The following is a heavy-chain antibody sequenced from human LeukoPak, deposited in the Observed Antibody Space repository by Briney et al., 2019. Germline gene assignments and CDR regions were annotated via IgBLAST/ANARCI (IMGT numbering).Heavy chain of an antibody. Sequence: ASVKVSCEASGYTFINNWMHWVRQAPGKGLEWMGTFDPEDGERLYAQKFQGRLTMTEDTSTDTAYMELSSLRSEDTAVYYCATVYSYDSSAYYRLDYWGQGTLVTVSS. D-gene: IGHD3-22*01. V-gene: IGHV1-24*01. CDR3: ATVYSYDSSAYYRLDY. CDR2: FDPEDGER. CDR1: GYTFINNW. J-gene: IGHJ4*02.